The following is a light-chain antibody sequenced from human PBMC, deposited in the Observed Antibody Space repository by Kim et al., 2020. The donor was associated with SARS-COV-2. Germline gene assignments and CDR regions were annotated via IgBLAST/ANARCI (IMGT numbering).Light chain of an antibody. CDR3: HQSSSSPVT. CDR2: YAS. V-gene: IGKV6-21*02. J-gene: IGKJ5*01. Sequence: GTPTEKVTITCRARQIIGSSLHWCQQKTDQSPKLLFKYASQSICGVPSRFRGRGSGTDFTLTINSLEAEDAATYYCHQSSSSPVTVGQGTRLEIK. CDR1: QIIGSS.